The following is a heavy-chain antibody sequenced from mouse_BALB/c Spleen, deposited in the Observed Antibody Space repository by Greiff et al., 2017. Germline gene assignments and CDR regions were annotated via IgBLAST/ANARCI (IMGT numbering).Heavy chain of an antibody. CDR2: IDPENGNT. CDR1: GFNIKDYY. V-gene: IGHV14-1*02. Sequence: VQLKESGAELVRPGALVKLSCKASGFNIKDYYMHWVKQRPEQGLEWIGWIDPENGNTIYDPKFQGKASITADTSSNTAYLQLSSLTSEDTAVYYCASNYGSSYYAMDYWGQGTSVTVSS. D-gene: IGHD1-1*01. J-gene: IGHJ4*01. CDR3: ASNYGSSYYAMDY.